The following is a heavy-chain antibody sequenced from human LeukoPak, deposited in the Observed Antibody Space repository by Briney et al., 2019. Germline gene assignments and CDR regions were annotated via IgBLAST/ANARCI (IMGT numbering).Heavy chain of an antibody. V-gene: IGHV3-23*01. Sequence: QTGGSLRLSCAASGFTFSSYSMNWVRQAPGKGLEWVSAISDSGGSTYYADSVKGRFTISRDNSKNTLYLQMNSLRAEDTAVYYCAKEPSRQWLGNNWFDPWGQGTLVTVSS. CDR3: AKEPSRQWLGNNWFDP. CDR1: GFTFSSYS. D-gene: IGHD6-19*01. J-gene: IGHJ5*02. CDR2: ISDSGGST.